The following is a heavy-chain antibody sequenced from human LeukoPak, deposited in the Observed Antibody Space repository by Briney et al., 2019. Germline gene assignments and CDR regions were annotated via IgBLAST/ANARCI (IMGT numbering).Heavy chain of an antibody. CDR2: ISPSGGST. J-gene: IGHJ4*02. CDR1: GYTFTGYW. D-gene: IGHD3-10*01. CDR3: ARAQAQAYGSGSYYIPVISGSDY. Sequence: GASVKVSCKAFGYTFTGYWMHWVRQAPGQGPEWMGVISPSGGSTIYAQKFKGRVTMTRDTSTSTVYMELSSLRSEDTAVYYCARAQAQAYGSGSYYIPVISGSDYWGQGTLVTVSS. V-gene: IGHV1-46*01.